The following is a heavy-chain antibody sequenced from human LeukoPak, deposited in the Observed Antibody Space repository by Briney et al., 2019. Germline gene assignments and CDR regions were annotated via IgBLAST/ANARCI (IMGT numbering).Heavy chain of an antibody. D-gene: IGHD6-19*01. CDR2: INPSGGST. J-gene: IGHJ4*02. Sequence: GASVKVSCKASGGTFSSYAISWVRQAPGQGLEWMGIINPSGGSTNYAQKFQGRVTMTRDTSTSTVYMELSGLRSEDTAVYYCARFAVHRRIAVDGQFGLDYWGQGTLVTVSS. CDR1: GGTFSSYA. CDR3: ARFAVHRRIAVDGQFGLDY. V-gene: IGHV1-46*01.